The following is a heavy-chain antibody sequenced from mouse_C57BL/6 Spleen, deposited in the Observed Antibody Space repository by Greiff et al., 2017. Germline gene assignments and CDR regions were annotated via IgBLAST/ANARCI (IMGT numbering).Heavy chain of an antibody. J-gene: IGHJ4*01. Sequence: EVQRVESGTVLARPGASVKMSCKTSGYTFTSYWMHWVKQRPGQGLEWIGAIYPGNSDTSYNQKFKGKAKLTAVTSASTAYMELSSLTNEDSAVYYCTRAGVGLLSYYAMDYWGQGTSVTVSS. CDR2: IYPGNSDT. D-gene: IGHD2-12*01. CDR3: TRAGVGLLSYYAMDY. CDR1: GYTFTSYW. V-gene: IGHV1-5*01.